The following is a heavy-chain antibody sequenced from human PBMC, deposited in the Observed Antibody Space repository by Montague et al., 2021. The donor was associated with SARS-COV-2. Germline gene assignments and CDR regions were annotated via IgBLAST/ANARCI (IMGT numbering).Heavy chain of an antibody. CDR1: GDFISPYY. CDR2: IYYSGST. Sequence: SETLSLTCTVSGDFISPYYLNWIRQSPGKRPEWIGNIYYSGSTNYNPSLMSRVTISVDTSKSHVSLKLSSVTAADTAMYYCARGVVAAPPVVDYWGRGTLVTVSS. V-gene: IGHV4-59*12. J-gene: IGHJ4*02. D-gene: IGHD2-15*01. CDR3: ARGVVAAPPVVDY.